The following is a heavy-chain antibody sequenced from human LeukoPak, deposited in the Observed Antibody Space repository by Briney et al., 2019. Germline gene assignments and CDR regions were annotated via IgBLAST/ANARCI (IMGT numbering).Heavy chain of an antibody. CDR3: ARAGTGDAFDI. CDR2: ISGSTNYI. V-gene: IGHV3-21*01. D-gene: IGHD3-9*01. CDR1: GFTFSSYS. Sequence: GRSLRLSCAASGFTFSSYSMNWVRQAPGKGLEWVSSISGSTNYIHYADSVKGRFTISRDNAKNSLYLHMNSLRAEDTAVYYCARAGTGDAFDIWGQGTMVTVSS. J-gene: IGHJ3*02.